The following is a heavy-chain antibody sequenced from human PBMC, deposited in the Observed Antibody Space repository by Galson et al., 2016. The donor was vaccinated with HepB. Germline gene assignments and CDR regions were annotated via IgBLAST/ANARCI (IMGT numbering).Heavy chain of an antibody. V-gene: IGHV4-39*01. J-gene: IGHJ5*02. Sequence: SETLSLTCTVSGGSISGTSSSWGWVRQPPGKGLEWIGCITYTRDTYYNPSLESRGAISVDTSKNQFSLKLTSMTAADTAVYFCAGLPTGFPNWLDPWGRGILVTVSS. CDR1: GGSISGTSSS. CDR2: ITYTRDT. D-gene: IGHD1-1*01. CDR3: AGLPTGFPNWLDP.